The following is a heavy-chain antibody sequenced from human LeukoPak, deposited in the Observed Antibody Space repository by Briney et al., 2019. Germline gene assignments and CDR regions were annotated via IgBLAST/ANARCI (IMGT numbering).Heavy chain of an antibody. D-gene: IGHD2-2*02. CDR3: ARDYCSSTSCYTKDAFDI. V-gene: IGHV3-21*01. Sequence: GGSLRLSCTASRFTFSSYTMNWVRQAPGKGLEWVSSISSSSSYIYYADSVKGRFTISRVNAKNSLYLQMNSLRAEDTAMYYCARDYCSSTSCYTKDAFDIWGQGTMVTVSS. CDR2: ISSSSSYI. J-gene: IGHJ3*02. CDR1: RFTFSSYT.